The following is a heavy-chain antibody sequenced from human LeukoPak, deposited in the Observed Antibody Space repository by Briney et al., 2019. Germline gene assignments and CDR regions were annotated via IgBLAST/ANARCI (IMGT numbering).Heavy chain of an antibody. D-gene: IGHD1-7*01. Sequence: ASVRVSCKASGYTFTGYYMHCVRQAPGQGFEWMGWINLNTGYTNYAQNFQGWVTMTRDTSISTAYMELSRLRSDDTAVYYCARSIAVNGRGTSWWFDPWGQGTLVTVSS. CDR2: INLNTGYT. CDR3: ARSIAVNGRGTSWWFDP. J-gene: IGHJ5*02. CDR1: GYTFTGYY. V-gene: IGHV1-2*04.